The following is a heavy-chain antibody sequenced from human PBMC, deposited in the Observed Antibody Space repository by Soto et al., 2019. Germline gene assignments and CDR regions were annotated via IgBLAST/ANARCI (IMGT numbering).Heavy chain of an antibody. V-gene: IGHV3-30*18. CDR2: MSHDGSFE. CDR3: AKGRDYLWWNYRPGDGIDV. CDR1: GFSFSNFG. D-gene: IGHD3-16*02. Sequence: GGSLRLSCATSGFSFSNFGLHWVRQAPGKGLEWVAVMSHDGSFEDYGDSVKGRFIVSRDNSQKTLHLQMNSLTVEDTAVYYCAKGRDYLWWNYRPGDGIDVWGQGTEGTV. J-gene: IGHJ6*02.